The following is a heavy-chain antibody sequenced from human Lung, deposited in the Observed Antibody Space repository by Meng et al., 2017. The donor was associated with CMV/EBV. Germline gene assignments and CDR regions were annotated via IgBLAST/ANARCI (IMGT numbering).Heavy chain of an antibody. CDR3: ARVVVHYYARGDNADYSDY. V-gene: IGHV1-18*04. Sequence: TFNNYGLIWVRQDPGKGLEWVGGISAYSGNTNYAQKIQDRVTMTTHTSSNTAYMELRSLRSDDTAIYYCARVVVHYYARGDNADYSDYWGQGTLVTVSS. J-gene: IGHJ4*02. CDR2: ISAYSGNT. CDR1: TFNNYG. D-gene: IGHD3-10*02.